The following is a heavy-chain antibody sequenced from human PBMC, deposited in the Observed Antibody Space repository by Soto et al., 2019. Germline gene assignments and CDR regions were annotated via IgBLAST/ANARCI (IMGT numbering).Heavy chain of an antibody. D-gene: IGHD6-6*01. V-gene: IGHV4-39*01. CDR3: SRFAARPPFEY. CDR2: IYYSGTN. CDR1: GGSINRSYY. Sequence: PSETLSLTCIVSGGSINRSYYWRWIRQPPGKAPEWIGSIYYSGTNYYNPSLKSRVTISVDSSRNHFSLKMTSVTAPDTAVYYCSRFAARPPFEYWGQGLLVTVSS. J-gene: IGHJ4*02.